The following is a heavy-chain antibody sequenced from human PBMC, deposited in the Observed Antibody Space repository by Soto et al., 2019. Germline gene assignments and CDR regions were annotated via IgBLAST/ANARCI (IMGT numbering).Heavy chain of an antibody. CDR2: INHSGTV. Sequence: QVHLQQWGAGLLKPSETLSLTCAVNGGAFNGYYWTWIRQSPGKGLQWIGEINHSGTVDYNPSLKSRVTCAIDTSKKQFSQTLTSVTAADTAVYYCARAGAALVRGSIGGFDYWGQGTLVTVSS. V-gene: IGHV4-34*01. CDR1: GGAFNGYY. J-gene: IGHJ4*02. CDR3: ARAGAALVRGSIGGFDY. D-gene: IGHD3-10*01.